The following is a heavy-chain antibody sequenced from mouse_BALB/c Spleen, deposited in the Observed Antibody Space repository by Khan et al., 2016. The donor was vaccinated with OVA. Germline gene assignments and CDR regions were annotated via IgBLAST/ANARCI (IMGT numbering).Heavy chain of an antibody. V-gene: IGHV2-6-5*01. CDR3: AKDPPNYAMDY. CDR1: GFSLTDYA. Sequence: QVQLKESGPGLVAPSQSLSITCTVSGFSLTDYAVSWIRQPPGKGLEWLGVIWAGGSKYYNLALKSRLSISKDNSNSQVFLKMNSLQTDDTAMYYCAKDPPNYAMDYWGQGTSVTVSS. CDR2: IWAGGSK. J-gene: IGHJ4*01.